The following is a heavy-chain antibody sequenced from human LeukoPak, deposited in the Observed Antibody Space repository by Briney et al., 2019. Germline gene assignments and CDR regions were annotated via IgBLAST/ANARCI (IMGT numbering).Heavy chain of an antibody. J-gene: IGHJ6*02. CDR2: ISGSGGST. CDR3: AKTREQYYYYGMDV. V-gene: IGHV3-23*01. D-gene: IGHD1/OR15-1a*01. Sequence: GGSLRLSCAASGFTFSSYVMSWVRQAPGKGLEWVSAISGSGGSTYYADSVKGRFTISRDNSKNTLYLQMNSLRAEDTAVYYCAKTREQYYYYGMDVWGQGTTVTVSS. CDR1: GFTFSSYV.